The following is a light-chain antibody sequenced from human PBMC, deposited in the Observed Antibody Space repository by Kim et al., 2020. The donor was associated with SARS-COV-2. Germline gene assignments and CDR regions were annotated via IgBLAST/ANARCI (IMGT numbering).Light chain of an antibody. CDR3: ATWDDSLNGVI. CDR1: SSNLGSNT. Sequence: QSVLTRPPSVSGTPGQTVSISCSGSSSNLGSNTVNWYHQLPGAAPKLLIFDVDQRPSGVPERFSGSKSGTSASLAISGLQSEDEADYYCATWDDSLNGVIFGGGTQLTVL. V-gene: IGLV1-44*01. J-gene: IGLJ2*01. CDR2: DVD.